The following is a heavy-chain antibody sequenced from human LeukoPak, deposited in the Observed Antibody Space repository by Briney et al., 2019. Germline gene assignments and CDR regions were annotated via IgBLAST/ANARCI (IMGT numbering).Heavy chain of an antibody. Sequence: PGGSLRLSCAASGFTVSSSYMSWVRQAPGKGLEWVSVIYSGGSTYYADSVKGRFTISRDNSKNTLYLQMNSLRAEDTAVYYCARATYYYDTSGYYYWGQGTLVTVPS. V-gene: IGHV3-53*01. CDR1: GFTVSSSY. J-gene: IGHJ4*02. CDR3: ARATYYYDTSGYYY. CDR2: IYSGGST. D-gene: IGHD3-22*01.